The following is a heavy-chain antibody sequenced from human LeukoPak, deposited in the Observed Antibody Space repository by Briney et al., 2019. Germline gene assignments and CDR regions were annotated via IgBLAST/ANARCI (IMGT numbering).Heavy chain of an antibody. Sequence: RGSVRVSCKASGCTFTRYGISWGRQAPGEGLERRGWISAYNCNTNYAQKLQGIVTMTPDTSTSTAYMELRSLRSDDTAVYYCARGQANYYYDISGYGFDYWGQGTLVTVSS. CDR2: ISAYNCNT. CDR3: ARGQANYYYDISGYGFDY. D-gene: IGHD3-22*01. CDR1: GCTFTRYG. V-gene: IGHV1-18*01. J-gene: IGHJ4*02.